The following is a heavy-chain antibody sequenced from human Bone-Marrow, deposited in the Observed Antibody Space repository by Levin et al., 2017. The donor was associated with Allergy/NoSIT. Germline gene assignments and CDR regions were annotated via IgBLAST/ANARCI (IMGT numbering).Heavy chain of an antibody. D-gene: IGHD6-13*01. CDR2: FDPEDGET. J-gene: IGHJ4*02. CDR3: ATATRSYSSSWYSFDY. CDR1: GYTLTELS. Sequence: AASVKVSCKVSGYTLTELSMHWVRQAPGKGLEWMGGFDPEDGETIYAQKFQGRVTMTEDTSTDTAYMELSSLRSEDTAVYYCATATRSYSSSWYSFDYWGQGTLVTVSS. V-gene: IGHV1-24*01.